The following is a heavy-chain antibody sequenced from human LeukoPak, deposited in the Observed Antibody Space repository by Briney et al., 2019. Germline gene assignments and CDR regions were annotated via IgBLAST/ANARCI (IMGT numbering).Heavy chain of an antibody. CDR3: ARYYYGSGSSDIDY. V-gene: IGHV3-30-3*01. Sequence: GRSLRLSCAASGFTFSSYAMHWVRQAPGKGLEWVAVISYDGSNKYYADSVKGRFTISRDNSKNTLYLQMNSLRAEDTAVYYCARYYYGSGSSDIDYWGQGTLVTVSS. CDR2: ISYDGSNK. D-gene: IGHD3-10*01. J-gene: IGHJ4*02. CDR1: GFTFSSYA.